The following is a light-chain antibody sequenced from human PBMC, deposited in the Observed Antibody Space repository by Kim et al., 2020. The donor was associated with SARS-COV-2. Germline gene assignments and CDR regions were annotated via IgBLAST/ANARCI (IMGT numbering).Light chain of an antibody. Sequence: PGKTGSKPGSGYKLGDKFVSWYQQKPGQFPVVVIYQDNQRPSGIPERFSGSNSGNTATLTISGTQAMDEADYYCQAWDSSTHNYVFGAGTKVTVL. CDR2: QDN. CDR1: KLGDKF. V-gene: IGLV3-1*01. CDR3: QAWDSSTHNYV. J-gene: IGLJ1*01.